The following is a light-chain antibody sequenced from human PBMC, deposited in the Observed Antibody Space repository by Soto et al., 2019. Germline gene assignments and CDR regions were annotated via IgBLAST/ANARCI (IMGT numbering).Light chain of an antibody. J-gene: IGKJ1*01. CDR3: QQYDSSWT. Sequence: EVVLTQSPGTLSLSPGARATLSCRASQFVSSTYLAWYQQRPGQAPRPLIYGASSRATGIPDRFSGSGSGTDFTLTISRLEPEDFAVYYCQQYDSSWTFGQGTKVDNK. CDR1: QFVSSTY. CDR2: GAS. V-gene: IGKV3-20*01.